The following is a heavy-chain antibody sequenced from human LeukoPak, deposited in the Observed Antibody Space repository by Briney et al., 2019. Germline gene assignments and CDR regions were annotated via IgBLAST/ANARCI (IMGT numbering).Heavy chain of an antibody. CDR2: IWYDGSNK. CDR1: GFSFSTYG. D-gene: IGHD3-10*01. J-gene: IGHJ4*02. CDR3: ARGYYHDSGTGLAYFDY. V-gene: IGHV3-33*01. Sequence: PGRSLRLSCAASGFSFSTYGMHWVRQAPGKGLEWVALIWYDGSNKYCADSVKGRFTISRDNSKNTVYLQMNSLTSDDTSLYYCARGYYHDSGTGLAYFDYWGQGTLVTVSS.